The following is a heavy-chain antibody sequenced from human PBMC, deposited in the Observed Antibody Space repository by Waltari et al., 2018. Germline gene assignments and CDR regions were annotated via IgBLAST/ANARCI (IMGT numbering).Heavy chain of an antibody. J-gene: IGHJ2*01. V-gene: IGHV4-4*07. CDR2: IYTSGST. CDR1: GGSISSYY. Sequence: QVQLQESGPGLVKPSETLSLTCTVSGGSISSYYWSWIRQPAGKGLEWIGRIYTSGSTNYNPSLKSRVTMSVDTSKNQFSLKLSSVTAADTAVYYCAREGYCSSTSCYDWYFDLWGRGTLVTVSS. D-gene: IGHD2-2*01. CDR3: AREGYCSSTSCYDWYFDL.